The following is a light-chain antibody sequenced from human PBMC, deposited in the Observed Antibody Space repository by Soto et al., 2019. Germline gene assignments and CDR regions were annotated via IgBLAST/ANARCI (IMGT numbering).Light chain of an antibody. CDR1: QSISSW. Sequence: IHMTHSPSTLSASVLYRVTITCRASQSISSWLAWYQQKPGKAPKLLIYKASSLESGVPSRFSGSGSGTEFTLTISSLQPDDFATYYCQQSYSTPITFGQGTRLEIK. V-gene: IGKV1-5*03. CDR3: QQSYSTPIT. CDR2: KAS. J-gene: IGKJ5*01.